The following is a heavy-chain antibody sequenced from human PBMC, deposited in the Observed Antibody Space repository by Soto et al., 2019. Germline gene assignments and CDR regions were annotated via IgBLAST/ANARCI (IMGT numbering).Heavy chain of an antibody. Sequence: QVQLQESGPGLVKPSQTLSLTCTVSGGSISSGGYYWSWIRQHPGKGLEWIGYIYYSGSTYYNPSLKSRVTISVDTPKNLFSLKLSSVTAADTAVYSCARTSYDSSGTAADPWGQGTLITVSS. CDR2: IYYSGST. J-gene: IGHJ5*02. CDR1: GGSISSGGYY. D-gene: IGHD3-22*01. V-gene: IGHV4-31*03. CDR3: ARTSYDSSGTAADP.